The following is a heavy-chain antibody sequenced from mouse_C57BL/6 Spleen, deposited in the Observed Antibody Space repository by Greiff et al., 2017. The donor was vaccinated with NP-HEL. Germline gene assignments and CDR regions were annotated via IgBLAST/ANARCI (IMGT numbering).Heavy chain of an antibody. Sequence: VQLQQPGAELVRPGTSVKLSCKASGYTFTSYWMHWVKQRPGQGLEWIGVIDPSDSYTNYNQKFKGKATLTVDTSSSTAYMQLSSLTSEDSAVYYCALITTVLFDYWGQGTTLTVSS. V-gene: IGHV1-59*01. J-gene: IGHJ2*01. CDR1: GYTFTSYW. CDR3: ALITTVLFDY. CDR2: IDPSDSYT. D-gene: IGHD1-1*01.